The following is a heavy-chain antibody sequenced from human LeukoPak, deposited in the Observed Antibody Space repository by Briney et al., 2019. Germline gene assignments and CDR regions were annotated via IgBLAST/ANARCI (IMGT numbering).Heavy chain of an antibody. CDR1: GDSISSRSYY. V-gene: IGHV4-39*07. J-gene: IGHJ4*02. CDR3: AREDGGTHSSDY. D-gene: IGHD4-23*01. Sequence: SETVPLTCTVSGDSISSRSYYWGWIRQPPGKGLEWIGSIYYSGSTYYTPSLKSRVTISADTSRNQFSLELRSVTAADTALYYCAREDGGTHSSDYWGQGTLVTVSS. CDR2: IYYSGST.